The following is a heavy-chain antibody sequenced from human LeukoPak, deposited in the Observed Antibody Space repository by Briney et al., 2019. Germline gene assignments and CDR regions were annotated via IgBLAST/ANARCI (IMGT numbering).Heavy chain of an antibody. Sequence: SETLSLTCTVSGDSITSSYWSWIRQPPGKGLEWIGYIYHSGSTNYNPSLKSRVTISIDTSKNQFFLNLSSVTAADTAVYYCARGYSSSWYWVDYWGQGTLVTVSS. CDR3: ARGYSSSWYWVDY. V-gene: IGHV4-59*01. CDR2: IYHSGST. J-gene: IGHJ4*02. CDR1: GDSITSSY. D-gene: IGHD6-13*01.